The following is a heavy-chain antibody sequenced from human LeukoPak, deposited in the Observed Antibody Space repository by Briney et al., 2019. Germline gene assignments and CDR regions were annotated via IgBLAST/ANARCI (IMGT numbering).Heavy chain of an antibody. D-gene: IGHD3-9*01. V-gene: IGHV3-23*01. CDR2: IIGGGGRK. CDR1: GFTFSSYA. J-gene: IGHJ6*03. Sequence: GGSLRLSCAASGFTFSSYAMSWVRQAPGKGLDWFSPIIGGGGRKYYADSVKGRFTISRDNSKNTLYLQMNSLRAEDTAVYYCAKEGRHYDILTGYYLYYYYYMDVWDKGTTVTVSS. CDR3: AKEGRHYDILTGYYLYYYYYMDV.